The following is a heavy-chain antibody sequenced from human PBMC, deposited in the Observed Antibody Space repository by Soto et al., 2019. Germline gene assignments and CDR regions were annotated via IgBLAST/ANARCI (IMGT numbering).Heavy chain of an antibody. Sequence: PETLSLSCGLSGCTVASSHWWNWVRQSPGMGLEWIGNVYHTGDTNFNPSLQSRVTFSVDKSNNQFSLRLTSVTAADTAVYFCAREIVTAGGNNYFDPWGPGTLVTVSS. V-gene: IGHV4-4*01. D-gene: IGHD2-21*02. CDR3: AREIVTAGGNNYFDP. J-gene: IGHJ5*02. CDR1: GCTVASSHW. CDR2: VYHTGDT.